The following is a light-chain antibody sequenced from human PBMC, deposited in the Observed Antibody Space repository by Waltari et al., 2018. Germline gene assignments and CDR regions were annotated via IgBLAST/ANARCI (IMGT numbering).Light chain of an antibody. Sequence: QSALTQPPSASGSLGQSVTISCTGTSSDVGASNYVSWYQQNPGKAPKLMIFEVSKRPAGVHDRFAGSRSGNTASLTVSGLQAEDEADYYCRSDAGSNNYVILGGGTKLTVL. CDR3: RSDAGSNNYVI. J-gene: IGLJ2*01. CDR1: SSDVGASNY. V-gene: IGLV2-8*01. CDR2: EVS.